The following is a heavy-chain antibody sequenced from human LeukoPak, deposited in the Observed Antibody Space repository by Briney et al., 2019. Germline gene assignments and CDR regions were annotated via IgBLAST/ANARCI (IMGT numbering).Heavy chain of an antibody. V-gene: IGHV1-69*13. CDR3: ARDTQAPYYYMDV. J-gene: IGHJ6*03. Sequence: GASVKVSCKASGYTFTGYYMHWVRQAPGQGLEWMGGIIPIFGTANYAQKFQGRVTITADESTSTAYMELSSLRSEDTAVYYCARDTQAPYYYMDVWGKGTTVTVSS. CDR1: GYTFTGYY. CDR2: IIPIFGTA.